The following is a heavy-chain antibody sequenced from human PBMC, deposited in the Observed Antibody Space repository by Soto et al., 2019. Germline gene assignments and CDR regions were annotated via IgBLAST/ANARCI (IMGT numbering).Heavy chain of an antibody. CDR1: GGSFSGYY. CDR3: ARGIYYDILTGYEYYFDY. CDR2: INHSGST. Sequence: ETLSLTCAVYGGSFSGYYWSWIRQPPGKGLEWIGEINHSGSTNYNPSLKSRVTISVDTSKNQFSLKLSSVTAADTAVYYCARGIYYDILTGYEYYFDYWGQGTPVTVSS. J-gene: IGHJ4*02. V-gene: IGHV4-34*01. D-gene: IGHD3-9*01.